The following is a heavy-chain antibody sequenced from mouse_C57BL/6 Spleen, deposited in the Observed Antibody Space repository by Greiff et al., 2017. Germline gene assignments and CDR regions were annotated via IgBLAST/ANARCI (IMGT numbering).Heavy chain of an antibody. V-gene: IGHV1-82*01. D-gene: IGHD4-1*01. CDR3: ARGDQTGKDY. CDR1: GYAFSSSW. J-gene: IGHJ2*01. CDR2: IYPGDGDT. Sequence: QVQLQQSGPELVKPGASVKISCKASGYAFSSSWLNWVKQRPGKGLEWIGRIYPGDGDTNYNGKFKGKATLTADKSSSTAYMQLSSLTSEDSAVYFCARGDQTGKDYWGQGTTLTVSS.